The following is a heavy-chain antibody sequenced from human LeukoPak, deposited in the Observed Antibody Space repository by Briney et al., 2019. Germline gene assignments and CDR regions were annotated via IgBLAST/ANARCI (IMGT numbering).Heavy chain of an antibody. V-gene: IGHV4-4*07. CDR1: GGSINSYY. D-gene: IGHD3-9*01. Sequence: PSETLSLTCTVSGGSINSYYWSWIRQPAGKGLEWIGRIYTTGSTNYNPSLRSRVTMSVDTSNDQFSLKLTSVTAADTAVYYCAKLYDALTPTDYWGQGTLVTVSS. CDR3: AKLYDALTPTDY. CDR2: IYTTGST. J-gene: IGHJ4*02.